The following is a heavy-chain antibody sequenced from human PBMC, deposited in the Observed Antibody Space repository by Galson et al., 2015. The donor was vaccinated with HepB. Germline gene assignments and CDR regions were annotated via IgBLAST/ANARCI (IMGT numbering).Heavy chain of an antibody. CDR1: GFTFSNYG. Sequence: SLRLSCAASGFTFSNYGMHWVRQAPGKGLEWLAIIWYGGNNKYYSDSVKGRFTISRDNSKNTLYLEINSLRADDAAVYYCAREGTTVTTDDDALDVWGQGTMVSVS. CDR2: IWYGGNNK. V-gene: IGHV3-33*08. CDR3: AREGTTVTTDDDALDV. D-gene: IGHD4-17*01. J-gene: IGHJ3*01.